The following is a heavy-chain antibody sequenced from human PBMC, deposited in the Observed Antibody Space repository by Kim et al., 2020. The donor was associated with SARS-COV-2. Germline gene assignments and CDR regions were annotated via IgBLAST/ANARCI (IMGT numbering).Heavy chain of an antibody. CDR3: ARDRSGGTGWFDP. V-gene: IGHV4-61*02. D-gene: IGHD3-10*01. CDR1: GGSISSGSYY. J-gene: IGHJ5*02. Sequence: SETLSLTCTVSGGSISSGSYYWSWIRQPAGKGLEWIGRIYTSGSTNYNPSLKSRVTISVDTSKNQFSLKLSSVTAADTAVYYCARDRSGGTGWFDPWGQGTLVTVSS. CDR2: IYTSGST.